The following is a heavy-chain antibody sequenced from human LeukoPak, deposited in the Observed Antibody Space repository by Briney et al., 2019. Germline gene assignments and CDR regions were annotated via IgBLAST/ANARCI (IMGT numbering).Heavy chain of an antibody. V-gene: IGHV4-59*01. CDR3: ARVPRIEAGATGDWFDP. J-gene: IGHJ5*02. D-gene: IGHD6-13*01. CDR1: GGSISSYY. CDR2: IYYSGST. Sequence: SETLSLTCTVSGGSISSYYWSWIRQPPGKGLEWIGFIYYSGSTNYNPSLKSRVTIPVDTSKNQFFLNLRSVTAADTAVYYCARVPRIEAGATGDWFDPWGQGTVVTVSS.